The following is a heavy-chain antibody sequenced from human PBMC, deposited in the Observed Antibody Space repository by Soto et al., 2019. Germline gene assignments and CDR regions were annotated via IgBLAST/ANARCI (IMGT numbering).Heavy chain of an antibody. CDR3: AKDRAWTSYVDY. Sequence: EVQLLESGGGLVQPGGSLRLSCATSGFPFRNYAMSCVRQTPGKGLEWVSAIDGSGDSTYYADSVKGRFTISRDNSGNTRYLQMDSLRAEDTAVYCCAKDRAWTSYVDYWGQGAVVTVSS. D-gene: IGHD1-1*01. CDR1: GFPFRNYA. J-gene: IGHJ4*02. V-gene: IGHV3-23*01. CDR2: IDGSGDST.